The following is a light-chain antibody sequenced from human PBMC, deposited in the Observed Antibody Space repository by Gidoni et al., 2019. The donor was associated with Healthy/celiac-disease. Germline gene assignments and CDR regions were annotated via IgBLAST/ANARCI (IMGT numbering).Light chain of an antibody. CDR3: QQYYSTPLT. V-gene: IGKV4-1*01. CDR1: QSVLYSSNNKNY. Sequence: DIVMTQSPDSLAVSLGERATINCKSSQSVLYSSNNKNYFAWYQQKQGQPPKLLIYWASTRESGVPDRFSGSGSGTDFTLTISSLQAEDVAVYYCQQYYSTPLTFGRGTKVEIK. J-gene: IGKJ4*01. CDR2: WAS.